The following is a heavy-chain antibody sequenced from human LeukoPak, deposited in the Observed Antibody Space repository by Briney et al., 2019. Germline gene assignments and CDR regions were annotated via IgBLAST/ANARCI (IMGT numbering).Heavy chain of an antibody. J-gene: IGHJ3*02. Sequence: GGSLRLSCAASGFTFSSYAMSWVRQAPGKGLEWVSGINGGGGNTYYADSVKGRFTISRDISKNTLYLQMNSLRAEDTAVYYCAKDNSGWPGGDAFDIWGQGTMVTVSS. CDR1: GFTFSSYA. D-gene: IGHD6-19*01. CDR2: INGGGGNT. V-gene: IGHV3-23*01. CDR3: AKDNSGWPGGDAFDI.